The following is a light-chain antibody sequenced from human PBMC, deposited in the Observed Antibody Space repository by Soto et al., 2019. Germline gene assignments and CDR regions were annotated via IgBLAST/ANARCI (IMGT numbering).Light chain of an antibody. Sequence: QSVLTQPASVSGTPGQPITISCTGTSSDVGGYNYVSWYQQHPGKAPQLMIYDVGNRPSGVSNRFSGSKSGNTASLTISGLQAEDEADYYCSSYRSSSTPCYVFGTGTKVTVL. V-gene: IGLV2-14*01. CDR2: DVG. CDR1: SSDVGGYNY. J-gene: IGLJ1*01. CDR3: SSYRSSSTPCYV.